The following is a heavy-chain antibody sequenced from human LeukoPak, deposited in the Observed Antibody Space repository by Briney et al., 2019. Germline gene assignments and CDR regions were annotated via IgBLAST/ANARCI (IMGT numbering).Heavy chain of an antibody. Sequence: SETLSLTCAVYGGSFSGYYWSWIRQPPGKGLEWIGEISHSGSTNYNPSLKSRVTISVDTSKNQFSLRLTSVTAADTAMYFCARLKLHYYGSGSYAFDVWGQGKMVAVSS. CDR3: ARLKLHYYGSGSYAFDV. J-gene: IGHJ3*01. CDR2: ISHSGST. CDR1: GGSFSGYY. D-gene: IGHD3-10*01. V-gene: IGHV4-34*01.